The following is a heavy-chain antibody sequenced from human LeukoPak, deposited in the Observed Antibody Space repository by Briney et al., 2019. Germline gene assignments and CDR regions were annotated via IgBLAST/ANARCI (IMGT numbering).Heavy chain of an antibody. V-gene: IGHV3-23*01. CDR3: ARGGTMPHL. J-gene: IGHJ1*01. D-gene: IGHD2-2*01. Sequence: PGGSLRLSCAVSGFTFTSYAISWVRQAPGKGLEWVSIISGSGNRTYYANSVKGRFTLSRDKSKNTVYLQMNSLRADDTAEYYCARGGTMPHLWGQGTLVIVSS. CDR2: ISGSGNRT. CDR1: GFTFTSYA.